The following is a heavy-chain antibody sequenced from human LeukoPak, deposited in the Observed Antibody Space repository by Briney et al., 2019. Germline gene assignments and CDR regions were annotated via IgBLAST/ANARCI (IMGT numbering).Heavy chain of an antibody. CDR2: INPSGGST. J-gene: IGHJ6*03. D-gene: IGHD1-26*01. CDR1: GYTFTSYY. CDR3: ARDSIVGATWGGYYYMDV. Sequence: DSVKVSCKASGYTFTSYYMHWVRQAPGQGLQWMGIINPSGGSTSYAQKFQGRVTMTRDMSTSTVYMELSSLRSEDTAVYYCARDSIVGATWGGYYYMDVWGKGTTVTVSS. V-gene: IGHV1-46*01.